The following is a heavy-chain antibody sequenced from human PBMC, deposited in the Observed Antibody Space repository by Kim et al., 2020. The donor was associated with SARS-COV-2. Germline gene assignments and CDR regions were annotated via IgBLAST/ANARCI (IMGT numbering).Heavy chain of an antibody. CDR3: ARHKSSGSYYFDY. J-gene: IGHJ4*02. V-gene: IGHV4-59*08. D-gene: IGHD1-26*01. Sequence: TPPPRSRVTKSVATSKNQFSLRLSSVTAADTAVNYCARHKSSGSYYFDYWGQGTLVTVSS.